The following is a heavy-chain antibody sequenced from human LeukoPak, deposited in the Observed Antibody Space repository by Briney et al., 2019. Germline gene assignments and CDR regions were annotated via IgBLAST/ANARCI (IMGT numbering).Heavy chain of an antibody. D-gene: IGHD6-13*01. CDR2: MNPNSGNT. J-gene: IGHJ5*02. CDR1: GYTFTSYD. CDR3: AGARIAAARGRNWFDP. Sequence: GASVKVSCKASGYTFTSYDINWVRQATGQGLEWMGWMNPNSGNTGYAQKFQGRVTMTRNTSISTAYMELSSLRSEDTAVYYCAGARIAAARGRNWFDPWGQGTLVTVSS. V-gene: IGHV1-8*01.